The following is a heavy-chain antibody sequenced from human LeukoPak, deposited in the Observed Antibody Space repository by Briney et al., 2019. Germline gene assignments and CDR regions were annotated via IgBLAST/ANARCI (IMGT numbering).Heavy chain of an antibody. CDR1: GFTFSNYY. CDR3: AEDHPIQDYYDSSGPQPGFDY. CDR2: IKEDGSEK. V-gene: IGHV3-7*01. Sequence: GGSLRLSCAASGFTFSNYYMNWVRQAPWKGLEWVANIKEDGSEKYYVDFVKGRFTISRDNANNSLYLQMNSLRAEDTAVYYCAEDHPIQDYYDSSGPQPGFDYWGQGTLVTVSS. D-gene: IGHD3-22*01. J-gene: IGHJ4*02.